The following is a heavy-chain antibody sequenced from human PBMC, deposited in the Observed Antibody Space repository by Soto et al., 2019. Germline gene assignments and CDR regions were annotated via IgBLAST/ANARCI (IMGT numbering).Heavy chain of an antibody. Sequence: QVQLVQSGAEVKKPGASVKVSCKASGYTFTSYAMHWVRQAPGQRLEWMGWINADNGNTKYSQKVQGRVTITRDPSATTAYMDLSSLRSEDTAVYYCARHVLRFLEWLDHWGQGTLVTVSS. D-gene: IGHD3-3*01. CDR1: GYTFTSYA. CDR3: ARHVLRFLEWLDH. V-gene: IGHV1-3*01. J-gene: IGHJ5*02. CDR2: INADNGNT.